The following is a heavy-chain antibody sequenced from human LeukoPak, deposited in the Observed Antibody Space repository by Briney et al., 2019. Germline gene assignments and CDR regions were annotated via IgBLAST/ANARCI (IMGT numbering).Heavy chain of an antibody. J-gene: IGHJ6*03. CDR3: ARAAGYCSGGSCYYYYYYYMDV. D-gene: IGHD2-15*01. V-gene: IGHV4-59*01. CDR1: GGSISSYY. CDR2: IYYSGST. Sequence: SETLSLTCTVSGGSISSYYWSWIRQPPGKGLEWIGCIYYSGSTNYSPSLKSRVTISVDTSKNQFSLKLSSVTAADTAVYYCARAAGYCSGGSCYYYYYYYMDVWGKGTTVTVSS.